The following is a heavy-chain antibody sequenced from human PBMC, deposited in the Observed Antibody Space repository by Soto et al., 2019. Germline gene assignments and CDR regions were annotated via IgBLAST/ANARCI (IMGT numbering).Heavy chain of an antibody. J-gene: IGHJ4*02. CDR1: GFTFSSYS. D-gene: IGHD3-22*01. V-gene: IGHV3-48*02. CDR3: ARDSVALTMIVVVTLDY. CDR2: ISSSSSTI. Sequence: QPGGSLRLSCAASGFTFSSYSMNWVRQAPGKGLEWVSYISSSSSTIYYADSVKGRFTISRDNAKNSLYLQMNSLRDEDTAVYYCARDSVALTMIVVVTLDYWGQGTLVTVSS.